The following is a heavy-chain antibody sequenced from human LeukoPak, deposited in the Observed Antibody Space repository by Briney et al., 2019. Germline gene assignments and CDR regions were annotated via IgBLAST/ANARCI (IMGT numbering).Heavy chain of an antibody. CDR3: ARVLVHLESIGSYCYFDS. Sequence: SETLSLTCTVSAGSVSSSYWSWIRQPPGKGLEWIGYISTSGNTNFNPSLKSRVTISVDTSADQFSLKLSSVTAADTAVYYCARVLVHLESIGSYCYFDSWGQGTLVTVSS. D-gene: IGHD3-22*01. V-gene: IGHV4-4*09. CDR1: AGSVSSSY. J-gene: IGHJ4*02. CDR2: ISTSGNT.